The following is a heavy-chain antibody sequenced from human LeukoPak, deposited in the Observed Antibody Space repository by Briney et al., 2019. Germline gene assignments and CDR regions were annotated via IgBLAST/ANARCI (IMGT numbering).Heavy chain of an antibody. CDR1: GYTFTGYY. Sequence: ASVKVSCKASGYTFTGYYMHWVRQAPGQGLEWMGWINPNSGGTNYAQKFQGRVTMTRDTSISTAYMELSRLRSDDTAVYYCARETGGYDYSIGYWGQGTLVTVSS. CDR2: INPNSGGT. CDR3: ARETGGYDYSIGY. D-gene: IGHD5-12*01. V-gene: IGHV1-2*02. J-gene: IGHJ4*02.